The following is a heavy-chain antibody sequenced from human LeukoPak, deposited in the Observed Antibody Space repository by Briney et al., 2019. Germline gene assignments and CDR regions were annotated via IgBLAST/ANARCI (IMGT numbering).Heavy chain of an antibody. J-gene: IGHJ4*02. V-gene: IGHV3-30*18. Sequence: GGSLRLSCAASGFSFISYGMHWVRQAPGKGLEWVGVISDDGRSKDYADSVKGRFTISRDNSKDTLYMQMNSLRAEDTAVYYCAKRPSDYGDYVTYFDYWGQGTLVTVSS. CDR3: AKRPSDYGDYVTYFDY. CDR1: GFSFISYG. D-gene: IGHD4-17*01. CDR2: ISDDGRSK.